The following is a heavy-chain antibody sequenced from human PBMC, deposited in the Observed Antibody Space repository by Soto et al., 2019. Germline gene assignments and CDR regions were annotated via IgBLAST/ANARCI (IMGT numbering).Heavy chain of an antibody. V-gene: IGHV4-39*01. J-gene: IGHJ4*02. D-gene: IGHD3-16*02. Sequence: SETLSLTCTVSGGSISSSSYYWGWIRQPPGKGLELIGSIYYSGSTYYNPSLKSRVTISVDTSKNQFSLKLSSVTAADTAVYYCASTKEAYYDYVWGSYRYDYGGQGTLVTVSS. CDR2: IYYSGST. CDR1: GGSISSSSYY. CDR3: ASTKEAYYDYVWGSYRYDY.